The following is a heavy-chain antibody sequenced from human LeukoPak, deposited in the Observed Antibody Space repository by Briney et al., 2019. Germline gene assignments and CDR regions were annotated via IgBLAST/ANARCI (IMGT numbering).Heavy chain of an antibody. CDR2: IYHSGST. J-gene: IGHJ4*02. CDR3: ATMENDSSGYMVDY. Sequence: PSETLSLTCAVSGDSISSDYYWAWIRQPPGKGLEWIESIYHSGSTYYNPSLKSRVTISVDTSKNQFSLKVRSVTAADTAVYYCATMENDSSGYMVDYWGQGTLVTVSS. CDR1: GDSISSDYY. D-gene: IGHD3-22*01. V-gene: IGHV4-38-2*01.